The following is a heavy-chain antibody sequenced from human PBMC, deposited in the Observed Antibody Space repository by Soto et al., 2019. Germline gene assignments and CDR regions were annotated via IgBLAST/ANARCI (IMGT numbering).Heavy chain of an antibody. V-gene: IGHV4-31*03. CDR1: GGSISSGGYY. D-gene: IGHD1-7*01. J-gene: IGHJ5*02. CDR3: ARDLAGTTIWFDP. CDR2: IYYSGST. Sequence: QVQPQESGPGLVKPSQTLSLTCTVSGGSISSGGYYWSWIRQHPGKGLEWIGYIYYSGSTYYNPSLKSRVTISVDTSKNQFSLKLSSVTAADTAVYYCARDLAGTTIWFDPWGQGTLVTVSS.